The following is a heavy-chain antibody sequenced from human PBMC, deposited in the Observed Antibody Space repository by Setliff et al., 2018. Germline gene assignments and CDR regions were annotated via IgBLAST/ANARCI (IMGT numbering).Heavy chain of an antibody. V-gene: IGHV3-66*02. CDR3: ARTDYYYYYIDV. CDR1: GVTVSSNY. CDR2: IYNDGTT. Sequence: PGGSLRLSCEASGVTVSSNYMSWVRQAPGKGLEWVSLIYNDGTTYHADSVKGRFTISRDNSKNTLYLQMNSLRAEDTAVYYCARTDYYYYYIDVWGKGTTVTVSS. J-gene: IGHJ6*03.